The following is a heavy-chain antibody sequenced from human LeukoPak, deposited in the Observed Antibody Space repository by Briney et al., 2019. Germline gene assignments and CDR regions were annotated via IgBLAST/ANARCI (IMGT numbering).Heavy chain of an antibody. CDR3: ARGPAAISWFDP. D-gene: IGHD2-2*01. CDR1: GGSISTYY. CDR2: IYSSGTT. J-gene: IGHJ5*02. V-gene: IGHV4-4*07. Sequence: SETLSLTCSVSGGSISTYYWSWIRQPAGKGLEWIGRIYSSGTTNYNPSLKSRVTMSVDTSKNEFSLKVTSVTAADTAVYYCARGPAAISWFDPWGQGTLVTVSS.